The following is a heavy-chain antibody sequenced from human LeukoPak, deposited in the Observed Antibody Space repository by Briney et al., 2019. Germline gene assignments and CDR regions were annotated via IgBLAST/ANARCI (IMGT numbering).Heavy chain of an antibody. J-gene: IGHJ4*02. CDR1: GYTFTSYY. Sequence: GASLKVACKASGYTFTSYYMHWVRQAPGQGLEWMGLTTRSGGRTSYAQKCQDRVTMTRDTSTSPVYIELSSMRSEDTAVYYCARDVLLWFGEFGGPGYHFDYWGQGTLVTVSS. CDR2: TTRSGGRT. V-gene: IGHV1-46*01. D-gene: IGHD3-10*01. CDR3: ARDVLLWFGEFGGPGYHFDY.